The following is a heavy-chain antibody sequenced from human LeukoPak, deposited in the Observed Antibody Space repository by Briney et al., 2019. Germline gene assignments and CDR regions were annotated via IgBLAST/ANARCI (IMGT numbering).Heavy chain of an antibody. CDR1: GFTFSSYA. CDR2: ISGSGGST. CDR3: AKILRFLDLSFDY. Sequence: GGSLRLSCAASGFTFSSYAMSWVRQAPGKGLEWVSAISGSGGSTYYADSVKGRFTISRDNSKNTLYLQMNSLRAEDTAVYYFAKILRFLDLSFDYWGQGTLVTVSS. D-gene: IGHD3-3*01. V-gene: IGHV3-23*01. J-gene: IGHJ4*02.